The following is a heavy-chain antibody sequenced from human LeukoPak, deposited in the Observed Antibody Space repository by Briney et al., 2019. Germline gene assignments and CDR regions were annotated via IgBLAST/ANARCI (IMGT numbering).Heavy chain of an antibody. D-gene: IGHD3-9*01. CDR3: ARAPYALLTGYYSWFDP. J-gene: IGHJ5*02. Sequence: SETLSLTCAVSGGSISSGGYSWSWIRQPPGKGLEGIGYIYHSGSTYYNPSLKRRVTISVDRSENPFSLTLSSVTAADTAVYYCARAPYALLTGYYSWFDPWGQGTLVTVSS. CDR2: IYHSGST. V-gene: IGHV4-30-2*01. CDR1: GGSISSGGYS.